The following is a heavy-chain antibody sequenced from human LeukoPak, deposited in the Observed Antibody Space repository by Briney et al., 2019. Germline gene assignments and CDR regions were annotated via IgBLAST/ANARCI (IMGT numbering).Heavy chain of an antibody. CDR2: INPNSGGT. CDR3: ARDIVGDPWYYYMDV. CDR1: GYTFTGYY. V-gene: IGHV1-2*02. Sequence: VASVKVSCKASGYTFTGYYMHWVRQAPGQGLEWMGWINPNSGGTNYAQKFQGRVTITADESTSTAYMELSSLRSEDTAVYYCARDIVGDPWYYYMDVWGKGTTVTISS. J-gene: IGHJ6*03. D-gene: IGHD3-10*01.